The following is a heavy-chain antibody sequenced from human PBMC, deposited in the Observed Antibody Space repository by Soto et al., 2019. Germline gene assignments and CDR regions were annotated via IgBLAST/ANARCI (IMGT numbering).Heavy chain of an antibody. CDR3: AKRSSSSTFGY. D-gene: IGHD6-6*01. Sequence: EVLLLESGGGLVQPGESLRLSCAASGFTFSSYAMSWVRQAPGKGLEWVSVISGSDDSTYYADSVKGRFTISRDNSKNTLYLQMNSLRAEDTAVYYCAKRSSSSTFGYWGQGTLVTVSS. J-gene: IGHJ4*02. CDR1: GFTFSSYA. V-gene: IGHV3-23*01. CDR2: ISGSDDST.